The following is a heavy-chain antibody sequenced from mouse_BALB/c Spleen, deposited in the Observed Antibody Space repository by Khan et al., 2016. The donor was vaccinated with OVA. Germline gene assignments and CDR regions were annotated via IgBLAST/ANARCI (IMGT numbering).Heavy chain of an antibody. Sequence: VQLQQPGPELMKPGASVNISCKASGYSFTSYYIHWVRQSHGKSLEWIGYIDPFNGGTDYNQNFKGKATLTVDKSSSTAYMHLSSLTSEDSAVYYCARWAFGYWGQGTLVTVSA. J-gene: IGHJ3*01. V-gene: IGHV1S135*01. CDR1: GYSFTSYY. CDR2: IDPFNGGT. CDR3: ARWAFGY.